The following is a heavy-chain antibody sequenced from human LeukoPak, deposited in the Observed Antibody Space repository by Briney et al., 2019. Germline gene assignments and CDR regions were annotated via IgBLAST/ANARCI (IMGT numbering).Heavy chain of an antibody. CDR3: AKDSQRGLYYFGY. V-gene: IGHV3-9*01. J-gene: IGHJ4*02. CDR2: ISWNSGSI. D-gene: IGHD2-15*01. Sequence: GGSLRLSCAASGFTFDDYAMHWVRQAPGKGLEWVSGISWNSGSIGYADSVKGRFTISRDNAKNSLYLQMNSLRAEDTALYYCAKDSQRGLYYFGYWGQGTLVTVSS. CDR1: GFTFDDYA.